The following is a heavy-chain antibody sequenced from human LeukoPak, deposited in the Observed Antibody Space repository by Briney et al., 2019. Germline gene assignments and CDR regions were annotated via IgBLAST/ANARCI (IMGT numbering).Heavy chain of an antibody. Sequence: ASETLSLTCAVYGGSFSGYYWSWIRQPPGKGLEWIGEINHSGSTNYNPSLKSRVTISVDTSKNQFSLKLSSVTAADTAVYYCAGGIVKGAFDIWGQGTMVTVSS. D-gene: IGHD2/OR15-2a*01. J-gene: IGHJ3*02. CDR3: AGGIVKGAFDI. V-gene: IGHV4-34*01. CDR1: GGSFSGYY. CDR2: INHSGST.